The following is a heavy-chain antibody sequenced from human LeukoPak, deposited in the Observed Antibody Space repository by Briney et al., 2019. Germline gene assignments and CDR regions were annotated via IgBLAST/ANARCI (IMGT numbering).Heavy chain of an antibody. V-gene: IGHV1-18*01. CDR2: ISTYNEIT. D-gene: IGHD3-22*01. CDR3: ATTGFTMNDY. Sequence: VASVKVSCKASGYTFSNYGISWVRQAPGQGLEWMGWISTYNEITNYAQKFQGRVTMTIDTSTSTAYMELRSLRSDDTAVYYCATTGFTMNDYWGQGTLVTVSS. CDR1: GYTFSNYG. J-gene: IGHJ4*02.